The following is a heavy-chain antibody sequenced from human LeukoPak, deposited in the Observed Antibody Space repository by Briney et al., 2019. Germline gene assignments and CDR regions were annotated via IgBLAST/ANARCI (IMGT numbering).Heavy chain of an antibody. CDR1: GFTFSSYA. Sequence: GGSLRLSCAASGFTFSSYAMHWVRQAPGKGLEWVAVISYDGSNKYYADSVKGRFTISRDNSKNTLYLQMNSLRAEDTAVYYCAREKKMERITMIVVAMGYYYYGMDVWGQGTTVTVSS. J-gene: IGHJ6*02. D-gene: IGHD3-22*01. CDR3: AREKKMERITMIVVAMGYYYYGMDV. V-gene: IGHV3-30-3*01. CDR2: ISYDGSNK.